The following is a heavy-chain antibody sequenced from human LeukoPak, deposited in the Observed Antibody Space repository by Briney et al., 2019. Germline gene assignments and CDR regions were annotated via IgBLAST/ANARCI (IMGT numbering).Heavy chain of an antibody. CDR1: GFTVSSNY. D-gene: IGHD2-21*02. CDR2: IYSGGST. Sequence: GGSLRLSCAASGFTVSSNYMSWVRQAPGKGLEWVSVIYSGGSTYYADSVKGRFTISRDSSKNTLYLQMNSLRAEDTAVYYCARDGGDDYYYYGMDVWGQGTTVTVSS. J-gene: IGHJ6*02. CDR3: ARDGGDDYYYYGMDV. V-gene: IGHV3-66*02.